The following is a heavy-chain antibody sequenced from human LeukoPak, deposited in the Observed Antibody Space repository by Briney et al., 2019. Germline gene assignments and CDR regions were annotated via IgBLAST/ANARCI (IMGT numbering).Heavy chain of an antibody. J-gene: IGHJ4*02. Sequence: GGSLRLSCAASGFTFSSHDMHWVRQATGKGLEWVSAIGTAGDPYYPGSVKGRFTISRENAKNSLYLQMNSLRAGDTAVYYCARSSPFGYCSSTSCDQGAFDYWGQGTLVTVSS. CDR3: ARSSPFGYCSSTSCDQGAFDY. CDR2: IGTAGDP. V-gene: IGHV3-13*05. D-gene: IGHD2-2*01. CDR1: GFTFSSHD.